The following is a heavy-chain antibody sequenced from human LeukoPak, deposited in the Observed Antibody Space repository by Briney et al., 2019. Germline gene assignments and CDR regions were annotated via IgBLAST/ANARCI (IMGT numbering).Heavy chain of an antibody. CDR1: GFTFSSYA. J-gene: IGHJ2*01. D-gene: IGHD5-24*01. V-gene: IGHV3-23*01. CDR3: ATTPEMATIRYWYFDL. CDR2: ISGSGGST. Sequence: GGSLRLSCAASGFTFSSYAMSWVRQAPGKGPEWVSAISGSGGSTYYADSVKGRFTISRDNSKNTLYLQMNSLRAEDAAVYYCATTPEMATIRYWYFDLWGRGTLVTVSS.